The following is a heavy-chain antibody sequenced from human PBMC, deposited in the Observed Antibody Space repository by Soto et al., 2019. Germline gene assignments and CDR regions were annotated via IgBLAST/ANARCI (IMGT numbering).Heavy chain of an antibody. CDR1: GGTFSSYA. D-gene: IGHD6-6*01. Sequence: GASVKASCKASGGTFSSYAISWVRQAPGQGLEWMGGIIPIFGTANYAQKFQGRVTITADESTSTAYMELSSLRSEDTAVYYCARARSIAARYGMDVWGQGTTVTVSS. CDR3: ARARSIAARYGMDV. CDR2: IIPIFGTA. J-gene: IGHJ6*02. V-gene: IGHV1-69*13.